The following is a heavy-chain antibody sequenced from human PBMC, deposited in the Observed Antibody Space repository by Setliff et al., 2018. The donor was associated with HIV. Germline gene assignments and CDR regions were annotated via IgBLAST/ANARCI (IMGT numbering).Heavy chain of an antibody. V-gene: IGHV4-31*03. CDR2: IYHSGNT. CDR3: ARDGYDSSGYFDY. CDR1: GDSISSGGYY. J-gene: IGHJ4*02. Sequence: SETLSLTCTVSGDSISSGGYYWSWIRQHPEKGLEWIGNIYHSGNTYYNPSLKSRVTISVDTSKNQFSLKLSSVTAADTAVYYCARDGYDSSGYFDYWGQGTLVTVSS. D-gene: IGHD3-22*01.